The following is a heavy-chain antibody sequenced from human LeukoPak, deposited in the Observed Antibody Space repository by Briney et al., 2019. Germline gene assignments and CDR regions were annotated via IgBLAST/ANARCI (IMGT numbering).Heavy chain of an antibody. V-gene: IGHV1-69*13. CDR1: GGIFSSYA. Sequence: SVKVSCKASGGIFSSYAISWVRQAPGQGLEWMGGIIPIFGIANYAQKFQGRVTITADESTSTAYMELSSLRSEDTAVYYCARERGYDYVWGSYRYNENWFDPWGQGTLVTVSS. D-gene: IGHD3-16*02. CDR3: ARERGYDYVWGSYRYNENWFDP. CDR2: IIPIFGIA. J-gene: IGHJ5*02.